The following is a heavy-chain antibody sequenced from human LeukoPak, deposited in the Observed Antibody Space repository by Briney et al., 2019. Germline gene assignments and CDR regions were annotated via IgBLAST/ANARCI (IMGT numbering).Heavy chain of an antibody. Sequence: GGSLRLSCAASGFTFSNYWMTWARQAPEKGLEWVANIKEDGSEDNYVDSVKGRFTISRDNARNSLYLQMNSLRDEDTAVYFCARTLAARDTSAYIDYWGQGTLVTVSS. CDR2: IKEDGSED. CDR3: ARTLAARDTSAYIDY. CDR1: GFTFSNYW. V-gene: IGHV3-7*01. D-gene: IGHD3-22*01. J-gene: IGHJ4*02.